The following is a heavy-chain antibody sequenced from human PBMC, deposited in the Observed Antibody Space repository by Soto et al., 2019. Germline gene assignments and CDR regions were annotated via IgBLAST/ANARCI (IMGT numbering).Heavy chain of an antibody. CDR2: IYSGGST. J-gene: IGHJ4*02. V-gene: IGHV3-53*01. CDR1: GFTVSSNY. D-gene: IGHD6-6*01. CDR3: ARVAYSTSSVDY. Sequence: EVQLVESGGDLIQPGGSLRLSCAASGFTVSSNYMTWVRQAPGKGPEWVSVIYSGGSTYYADSVKGRFTISRDNSKNTLYLQVNSLGAEDTAVYYCARVAYSTSSVDYWGQGTLVTVSS.